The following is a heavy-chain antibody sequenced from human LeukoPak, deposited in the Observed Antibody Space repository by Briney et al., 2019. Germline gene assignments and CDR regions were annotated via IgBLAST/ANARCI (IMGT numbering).Heavy chain of an antibody. Sequence: PSGTLSLTCTVSGDSISSRTYYWSWICQHPGKGLEWIGYIYYSGTTYYNPSLKSRLTISVDTSENQFSLKLSSVTAADTAVYYCARNSNNAFDIWGQGTMVTVSS. D-gene: IGHD6-13*01. V-gene: IGHV4-31*03. CDR2: IYYSGTT. CDR1: GDSISSRTYY. CDR3: ARNSNNAFDI. J-gene: IGHJ3*02.